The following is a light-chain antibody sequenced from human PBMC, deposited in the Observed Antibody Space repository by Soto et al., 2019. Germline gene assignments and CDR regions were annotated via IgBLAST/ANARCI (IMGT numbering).Light chain of an antibody. Sequence: EIVLTQSPGTLSLSPGERATLSCRASQSVSSNFLAWYQEKLGQAPRLLIYDASSRATGIPDRFSGSGSGTDFTLTISRLEPEDFAVYCCQQFDGSLWTFGQGTKVEIK. J-gene: IGKJ1*01. CDR3: QQFDGSLWT. CDR2: DAS. V-gene: IGKV3-20*01. CDR1: QSVSSNF.